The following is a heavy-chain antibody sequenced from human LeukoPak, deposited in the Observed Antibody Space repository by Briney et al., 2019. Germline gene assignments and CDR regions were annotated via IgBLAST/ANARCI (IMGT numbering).Heavy chain of an antibody. D-gene: IGHD5-18*01. CDR2: IRYDGSNK. V-gene: IGHV3-30*02. J-gene: IGHJ4*02. Sequence: GGSLRLSCAASGFTFSSSGMHWVRQAPGKGLEWVAFIRYDGSNKYYADSVKGRFTIYRDNAKNSLFLQMNNLRVDDSAVYYCAREYTAMAYDYWGQGNLVTVSS. CDR1: GFTFSSSG. CDR3: AREYTAMAYDY.